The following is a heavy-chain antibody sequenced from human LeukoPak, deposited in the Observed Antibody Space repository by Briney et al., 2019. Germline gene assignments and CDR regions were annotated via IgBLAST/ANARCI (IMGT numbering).Heavy chain of an antibody. J-gene: IGHJ6*02. D-gene: IGHD4-11*01. CDR3: ARDLHDYSINYYYYGMDV. CDR2: INSDGSST. CDR1: GFTFSSYW. Sequence: GGSLRLACAASGFTFSSYWMHWVRQAPGKGLVWVSRINSDGSSTSYADSVKGRFTISRDSAKNTLYLQMNSLRAEDTAVYYCARDLHDYSINYYYYGMDVWGQGTTVTVSS. V-gene: IGHV3-74*01.